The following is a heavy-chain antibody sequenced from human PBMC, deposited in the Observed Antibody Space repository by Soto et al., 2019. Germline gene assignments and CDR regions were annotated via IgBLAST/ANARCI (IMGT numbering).Heavy chain of an antibody. V-gene: IGHV1-69*01. D-gene: IGHD3-10*01. J-gene: IGHJ3*02. CDR2: IIPIFGTA. CDR1: GGTFSSYA. CDR3: ARSLPYYCGSGSYYLPHAFDI. Sequence: QVQLVQSGAEVKKPGSSVKVSCKASGGTFSSYAISWVRQAPGQGLEWMGGIIPIFGTANYAQKFQGRVTITADESTSTAYMELSSLRSEDTAVYYCARSLPYYCGSGSYYLPHAFDIWGQGTMVTVSS.